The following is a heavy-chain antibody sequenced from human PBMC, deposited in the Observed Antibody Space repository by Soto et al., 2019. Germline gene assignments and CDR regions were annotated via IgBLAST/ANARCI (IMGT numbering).Heavy chain of an antibody. CDR3: AKSEPYGSGSYYFDY. CDR2: ISGGGGAT. D-gene: IGHD1-26*01. V-gene: IGHV3-23*01. J-gene: IGHJ4*02. CDR1: GFTFSRNA. Sequence: EVQLLESGGGLVQPGGSLRLSCAASGFTFSRNAMSWVRQAPGKGLEWVSGISGGGGATYYADSVKGQFTISRDNSKNTLYLQMNSLRAEDTAIYYCAKSEPYGSGSYYFDYWGQGTLVTVSS.